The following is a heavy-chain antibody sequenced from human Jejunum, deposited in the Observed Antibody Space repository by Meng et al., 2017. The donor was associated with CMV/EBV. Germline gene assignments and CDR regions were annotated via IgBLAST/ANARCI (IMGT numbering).Heavy chain of an antibody. D-gene: IGHD3-22*01. J-gene: IGHJ5*02. CDR3: ASYYYDASGHNWLDA. V-gene: IGHV4-30-4*08. CDR2: ISYSGST. CDR1: GSMRSGNYY. Sequence: GSMRSGNYYWSWIRQAPGKGLEWIGYISYSGSTYYNPSLKTRVTISIDTSKPQFSLKMSSVTAADTAVYYCASYYYDASGHNWLDAWGRGNLVTVSS.